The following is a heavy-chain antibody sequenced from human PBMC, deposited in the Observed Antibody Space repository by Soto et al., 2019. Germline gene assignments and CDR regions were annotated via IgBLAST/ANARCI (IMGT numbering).Heavy chain of an antibody. CDR2: SA. CDR3: AREGPPDIAWFDP. CDR1: GGTFSIDT. J-gene: IGHJ5*02. Sequence: QVQLLQSGAEVKKPGSSVKVSCEASGGTFSIDTISWGRQAPGQGLEWMGGSANSAQKFQGRLTVTADESTSTVYLQLSSMTSEDTAVYYCAREGPPDIAWFDPWGQGTLVSVSS. V-gene: IGHV1-69*01. D-gene: IGHD2-15*01.